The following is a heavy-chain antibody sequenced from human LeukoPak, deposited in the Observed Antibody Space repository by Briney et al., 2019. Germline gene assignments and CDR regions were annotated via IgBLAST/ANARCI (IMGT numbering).Heavy chain of an antibody. J-gene: IGHJ4*02. Sequence: PSETLSLTCTVSGYSISSGYYWGWIRQPPGKGLEWIGSIYHSGSTYYNPSLKSRVTISVDTSKNQFSLKLSSVTAADTAVYYCARDPGAGEGDYWGQGTLVTVSS. CDR3: ARDPGAGEGDY. V-gene: IGHV4-38-2*02. D-gene: IGHD4-17*01. CDR2: IYHSGST. CDR1: GYSISSGYY.